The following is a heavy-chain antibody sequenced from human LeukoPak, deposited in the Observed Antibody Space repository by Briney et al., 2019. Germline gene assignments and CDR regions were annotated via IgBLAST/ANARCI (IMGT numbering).Heavy chain of an antibody. CDR2: IYYSGST. Sequence: SETLSLTCTVSGGSISSYYWSWIRQPPGKGLEWIGYIYYSGSTNYNPSLKSRVTISVDTSKNQFSLKLSSVTASDTAVYYCARGANPYPCFGEFTHYFDTGAREPWSPSPQ. V-gene: IGHV4-59*01. CDR1: GGSISSYY. D-gene: IGHD3-10*01. J-gene: IGHJ4*02. CDR3: ARGANPYPCFGEFTHYFDT.